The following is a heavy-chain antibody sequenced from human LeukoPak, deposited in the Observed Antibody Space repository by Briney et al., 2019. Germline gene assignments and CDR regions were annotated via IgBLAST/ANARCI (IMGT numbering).Heavy chain of an antibody. D-gene: IGHD2-15*01. V-gene: IGHV3-7*01. CDR3: AREDGYCSGGNCYSYFDS. Sequence: GGSLRLSCAASGFTFRSDWMSWVRQSPEKGLEWAANINPDGSATYYVDSVKGRFIISRDNTKNSLYLQMNSLRAEDTAVYFCAREDGYCSGGNCYSYFDSWGQGTLVTVSS. CDR2: INPDGSAT. CDR1: GFTFRSDW. J-gene: IGHJ4*02.